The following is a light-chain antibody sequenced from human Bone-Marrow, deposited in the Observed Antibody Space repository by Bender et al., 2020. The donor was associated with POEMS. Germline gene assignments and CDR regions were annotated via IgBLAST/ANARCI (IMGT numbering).Light chain of an antibody. Sequence: QPVVTQSSSASASLGSSVKLTCTLSGGHSSYTIAWHQQQPGRAPRFLMKLEGSGDYNKESGLPDRFTGSSSGADRYLTISNLQFEDEADYYCETWDSKTWVFGGGTKLTVL. CDR3: ETWDSKTWV. V-gene: IGLV4-60*02. J-gene: IGLJ3*02. CDR2: LEGSGDY. CDR1: GGHSSYT.